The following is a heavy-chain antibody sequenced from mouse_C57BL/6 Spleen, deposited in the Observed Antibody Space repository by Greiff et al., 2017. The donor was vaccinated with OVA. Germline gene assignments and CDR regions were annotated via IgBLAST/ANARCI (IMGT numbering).Heavy chain of an antibody. CDR2: ISSGSSTI. V-gene: IGHV5-17*01. CDR3: ARGGYYAMDY. J-gene: IGHJ4*01. Sequence: DVMLVESGGGLVKPGGSLKLSCAASGFTFSDYGMHWVRQAPEKGLELVAYISSGSSTIYYADTVKGRFTISRDNAKNTLFLQMTSLRSEDTAMYYCARGGYYAMDYWGQGTSVTVSS. CDR1: GFTFSDYG.